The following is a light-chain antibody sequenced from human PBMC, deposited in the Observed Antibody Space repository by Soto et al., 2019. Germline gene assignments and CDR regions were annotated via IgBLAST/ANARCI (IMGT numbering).Light chain of an antibody. V-gene: IGLV1-47*01. CDR2: RNN. CDR3: AAWDDSLSVWV. CDR1: SSNIGSNY. Sequence: QSVLTQPLSASGTPGQRVTISCSGSSSNIGSNYVYWHQQLPGTAPKLLIYRNNERPSGVPDRFSGSKSGTSASLAISGLRSEDEADYYCAAWDDSLSVWVFGGGTQLPS. J-gene: IGLJ3*02.